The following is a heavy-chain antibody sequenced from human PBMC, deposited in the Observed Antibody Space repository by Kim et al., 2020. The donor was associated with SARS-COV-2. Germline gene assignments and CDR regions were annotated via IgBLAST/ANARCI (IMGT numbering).Heavy chain of an antibody. J-gene: IGHJ6*02. CDR2: ISSSSSYI. CDR3: AGPVVTTPPWYYYYGMDV. Sequence: GGSLRLSCAASGFTFSSYSMNWVRQAPGKGLEWVSSISSSSSYIYYADSVKGRFTISRDNAKNSLYLQMNSLRAEDTAVYYCAGPVVTTPPWYYYYGMDVWGQGTTVTVSS. D-gene: IGHD2-21*02. V-gene: IGHV3-21*01. CDR1: GFTFSSYS.